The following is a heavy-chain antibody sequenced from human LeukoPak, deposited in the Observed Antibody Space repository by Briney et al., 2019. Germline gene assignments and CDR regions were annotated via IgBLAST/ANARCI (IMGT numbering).Heavy chain of an antibody. D-gene: IGHD2-15*01. J-gene: IGHJ6*02. CDR1: GGTLNSFA. Sequence: ASVKVSCKASGGTLNSFAISWVRQAPGQGLEWMGGIIPIFGTANYAQKFQGGVTITADESTNTAYMEVSSLRSEDTAVYYCASRYCSGGRCDSSYYYYYGMDVWGQGTTVTVSS. CDR3: ASRYCSGGRCDSSYYYYYGMDV. CDR2: IIPIFGTA. V-gene: IGHV1-69*13.